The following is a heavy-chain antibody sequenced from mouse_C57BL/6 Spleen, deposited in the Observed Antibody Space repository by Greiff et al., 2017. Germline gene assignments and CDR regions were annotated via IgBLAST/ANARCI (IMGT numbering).Heavy chain of an antibody. CDR2: IRSKSSNYAT. J-gene: IGHJ4*01. V-gene: IGHV10-3*01. CDR3: MRGSFRLRGPDYYAMDY. D-gene: IGHD2-4*01. Sequence: GGGLVQPKGSLKLSCAASGFTFNTYAMHWVRQAPGKGLEWVARIRSKSSNYATYYADSVKDRFTISRDDSQSMLYLQMNNLKTEDTAMYYCMRGSFRLRGPDYYAMDYWGQGTSVTVSS. CDR1: GFTFNTYA.